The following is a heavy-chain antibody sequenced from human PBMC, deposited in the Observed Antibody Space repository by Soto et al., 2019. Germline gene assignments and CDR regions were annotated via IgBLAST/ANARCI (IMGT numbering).Heavy chain of an antibody. V-gene: IGHV1-2*02. CDR3: ASEVYCWASHFAAVRCSEP. J-gene: IGHJ5*02. CDR1: GYTFTEFF. Sequence: ASVKVACGASGYTFTEFFIYWLRQAPGPGLGWMGWVNPNTGGSNSEQKFQGRVTMTWDTSVGTSYMELRNLRSDDTAVYYCASEVYCWASHFAAVRCSEPWGQGTLETLSS. D-gene: IGHD2-15*01. CDR2: VNPNTGGS.